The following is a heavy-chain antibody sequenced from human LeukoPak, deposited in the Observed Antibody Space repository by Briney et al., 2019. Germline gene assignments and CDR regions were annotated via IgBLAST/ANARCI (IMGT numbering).Heavy chain of an antibody. Sequence: SVKVSCKASGGSFSSYAISWVRQAPGQGLQWMGGIIPIFGTANYAQKFQGRDTITSDKSTSTAYMELSSLRSEDTAVYYCARGHGSGYTNYFDPWGQGTLVTVSS. CDR3: ARGHGSGYTNYFDP. CDR2: IIPIFGTA. CDR1: GGSFSSYA. J-gene: IGHJ5*02. V-gene: IGHV1-69*06. D-gene: IGHD3-10*01.